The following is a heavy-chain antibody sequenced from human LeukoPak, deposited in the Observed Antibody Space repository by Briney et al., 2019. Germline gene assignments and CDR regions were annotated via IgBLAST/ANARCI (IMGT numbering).Heavy chain of an antibody. CDR3: ARALVICSSTSCYTLYYYYGMDV. Sequence: GASVKVSWTASGYTFTSYDINWVRQATGQGLEWMGWMNPNSGNTGYAQKFQGRVTMTRNTSISTAYMELSSLRSEDTAVYYCARALVICSSTSCYTLYYYYGMDVWGQGTTVTASS. CDR1: GYTFTSYD. D-gene: IGHD2-2*02. J-gene: IGHJ6*02. CDR2: MNPNSGNT. V-gene: IGHV1-8*01.